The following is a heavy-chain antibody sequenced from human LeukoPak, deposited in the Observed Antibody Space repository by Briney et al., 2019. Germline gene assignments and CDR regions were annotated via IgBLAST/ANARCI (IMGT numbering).Heavy chain of an antibody. CDR1: GFAFPTYA. Sequence: PGGSLRLSCVASGFAFPTYAMMWVRQVPGKGLEWVSSIRVSDGARFYADSVKGRFTMSRDNPKNTLFLQMNSLRPEDTAVYYCAKEPRWEQLHSFDIWGQGTTVTVSP. CDR3: AKEPRWEQLHSFDI. V-gene: IGHV3-23*01. J-gene: IGHJ3*02. CDR2: IRVSDGAR. D-gene: IGHD1/OR15-1a*01.